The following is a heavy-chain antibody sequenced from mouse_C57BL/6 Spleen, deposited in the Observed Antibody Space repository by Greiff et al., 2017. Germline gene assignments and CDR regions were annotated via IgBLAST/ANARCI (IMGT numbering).Heavy chain of an antibody. CDR3: ASWDSDEAWFGY. Sequence: QVQLQQPGAELVKPGASVKMSCKASGYTFTSYWITWVKQRPGQGLEWIGDIYPGSGSTNYNEKFKSKATLTVDTSSSTAYMQLSSLTSEDSAVYYCASWDSDEAWFGYWGQGTMVTVSA. V-gene: IGHV1-55*01. CDR1: GYTFTSYW. CDR2: IYPGSGST. D-gene: IGHD2-12*01. J-gene: IGHJ3*01.